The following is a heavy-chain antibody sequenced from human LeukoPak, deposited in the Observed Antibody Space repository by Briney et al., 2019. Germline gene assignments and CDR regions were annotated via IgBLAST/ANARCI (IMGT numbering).Heavy chain of an antibody. CDR2: INDNGYKT. CDR3: ARPPRGYDPFDY. V-gene: IGHV3-23*01. J-gene: IGHJ4*02. Sequence: PGGSLRLSCAASGFTFSNYAMSWVRQAPGKGLEWVATINDNGYKTYYADSVKGRFTISRDNAKNTLYLQLNSLRAEDTAAYYCARPPRGYDPFDYWGQGTLVTVSS. CDR1: GFTFSNYA. D-gene: IGHD5-12*01.